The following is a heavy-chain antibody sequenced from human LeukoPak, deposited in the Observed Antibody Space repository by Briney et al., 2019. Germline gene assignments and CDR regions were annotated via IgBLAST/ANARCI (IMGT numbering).Heavy chain of an antibody. CDR2: INKSGST. CDR1: GGSLSGHY. D-gene: IGHD6-13*01. Sequence: SETLSLTCAVYGGSLSGHYWSWIRQPPGKGLEWIGEINKSGSTNYNPSLESRVTISVDTSKNQFSLKLSSVTAADTAVYYCAKDTVPIAAAGTGNLDYWGQGTLVTVSS. J-gene: IGHJ4*02. CDR3: AKDTVPIAAAGTGNLDY. V-gene: IGHV4-34*01.